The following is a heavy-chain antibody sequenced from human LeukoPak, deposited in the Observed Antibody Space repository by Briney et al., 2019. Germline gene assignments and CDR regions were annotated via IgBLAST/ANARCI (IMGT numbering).Heavy chain of an antibody. CDR3: ARVRVGLNTVTTFNAFDI. CDR1: GFTFSSYS. D-gene: IGHD4-11*01. Sequence: PGGSLRLSCAASGFTFSSYSMNWVRQAPGKGLEWVSSISSSSSYIYYADSVKGRFTISRDNAKNSLYLQMNSLRAEDTAVYYCARVRVGLNTVTTFNAFDIWGQGTMVTVSS. J-gene: IGHJ3*02. CDR2: ISSSSSYI. V-gene: IGHV3-21*01.